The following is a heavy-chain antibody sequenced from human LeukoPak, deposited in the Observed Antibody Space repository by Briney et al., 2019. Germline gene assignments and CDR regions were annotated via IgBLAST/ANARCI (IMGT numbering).Heavy chain of an antibody. CDR3: AREDAEQMDNSFDI. D-gene: IGHD5-24*01. CDR2: VYYIGST. V-gene: IGHV4-39*07. J-gene: IGHJ3*02. CDR1: GDSISRSSDY. Sequence: PSETLSLTCTVSGDSISRSSDYWGWIRQPPGNGPEWIWSVYYIGSTFYNPALKSRLTISIETSKNQFSLKLRSVTAADTAVYYCAREDAEQMDNSFDIWGQGTMVTVSS.